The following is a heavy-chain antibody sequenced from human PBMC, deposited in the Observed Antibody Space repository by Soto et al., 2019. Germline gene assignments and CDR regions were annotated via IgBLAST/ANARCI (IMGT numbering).Heavy chain of an antibody. J-gene: IGHJ4*02. CDR2: IGYDGSNK. V-gene: IGHV3-33*01. CDR3: ARASVDILTGYGQYYFDY. CDR1: GFTFSSYG. D-gene: IGHD3-9*01. Sequence: QVQLVESGGGVVQPGRSLRLSCAASGFTFSSYGMHWVRQAPGKGLEWVAVIGYDGSNKYYADSVKGRFTISRDNSKNTLYLQMNSLRAADTAVYYCARASVDILTGYGQYYFDYWGQGTLVTVSS.